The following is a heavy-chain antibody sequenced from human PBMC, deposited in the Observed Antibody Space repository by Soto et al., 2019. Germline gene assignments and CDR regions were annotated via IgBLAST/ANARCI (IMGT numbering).Heavy chain of an antibody. Sequence: ASVKVSFKASGYTFTGYYMHWVRQAPGQGLEWMGWINPNSGGTNYAQKFQGRVTMTRDTSTSTAYMELSRLRSDDTAVYYCARDGYSGYSGYYYGMDVWGQGTTVTVSS. J-gene: IGHJ6*02. CDR1: GYTFTGYY. CDR2: INPNSGGT. D-gene: IGHD5-12*01. CDR3: ARDGYSGYSGYYYGMDV. V-gene: IGHV1-2*02.